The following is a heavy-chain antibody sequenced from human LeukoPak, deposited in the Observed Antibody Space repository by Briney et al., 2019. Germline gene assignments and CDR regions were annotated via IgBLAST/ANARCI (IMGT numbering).Heavy chain of an antibody. J-gene: IGHJ5*02. CDR1: VGSISGDH. CDR3: ARVRYCSDTACFGFDP. D-gene: IGHD2-15*01. V-gene: IGHV4-59*01. Sequence: SETLSLTCTVSVGSISGDHWSWIRQPPGKGLEWIGYIYYTGTTNYNPSLKSRVTISVDTSKNQFSLKLMSVTAADAALYYCARVRYCSDTACFGFDPWGQGTLVTVSS. CDR2: IYYTGTT.